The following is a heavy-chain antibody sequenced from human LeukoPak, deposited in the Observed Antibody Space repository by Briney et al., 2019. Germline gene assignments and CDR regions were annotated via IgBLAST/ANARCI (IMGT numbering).Heavy chain of an antibody. CDR2: ISGSGGST. Sequence: GGSLRLSCAASGFTVSSNYMSWVRQAPGKGLEWVSAISGSGGSTYYADSVKGRFTISRDNSKNTLDLQMNSLRAEDTAVYYCATTDYYGSGNFVGWGQGTLVTVSS. CDR3: ATTDYYGSGNFVG. J-gene: IGHJ4*02. D-gene: IGHD3-10*01. V-gene: IGHV3-23*01. CDR1: GFTVSSNY.